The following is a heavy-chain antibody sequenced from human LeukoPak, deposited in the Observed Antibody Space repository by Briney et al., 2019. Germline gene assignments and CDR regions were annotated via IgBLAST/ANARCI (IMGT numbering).Heavy chain of an antibody. CDR1: GFTFSSYA. V-gene: IGHV3-23*01. CDR3: AKDTYSGSPGPYYFDY. CDR2: ISGSGVST. D-gene: IGHD1-26*01. Sequence: GGSLRLSCAASGFTFSSYAMSWVRQAPGKGLEWVSAISGSGVSTYYADSVKGRSTISRDNSKNTLYLQMNSLRAEDTAVYYCAKDTYSGSPGPYYFDYWGQGTLVTVSS. J-gene: IGHJ4*02.